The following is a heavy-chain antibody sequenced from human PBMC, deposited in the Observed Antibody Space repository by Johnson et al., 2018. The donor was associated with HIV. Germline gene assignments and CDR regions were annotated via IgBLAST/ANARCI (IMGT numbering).Heavy chain of an antibody. Sequence: VQLVESGGGLVQPGGSLRLSCAASAFTVSDNYLSWVRQAPGKGLEWVSVIYTGGSTYYADSVTGRFTIYRDNSKNTLYLQMNSLRVEDTAVYYCASSYSESDAFDIWGQGTMVTVSS. D-gene: IGHD3-10*01. CDR2: IYTGGST. V-gene: IGHV3-66*01. J-gene: IGHJ3*02. CDR1: AFTVSDNY. CDR3: ASSYSESDAFDI.